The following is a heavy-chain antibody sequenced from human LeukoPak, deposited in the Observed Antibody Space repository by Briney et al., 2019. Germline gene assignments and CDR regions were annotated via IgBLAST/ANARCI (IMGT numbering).Heavy chain of an antibody. J-gene: IGHJ4*02. V-gene: IGHV3-73*01. CDR1: GFTFSGSA. CDR3: TRPGYSSSRPQDFDY. Sequence: PGGSLRLSCAASGFTFSGSAMPWVRQASVKGLEWVGRIRSKANSYATAYAASVKGRFTISRDDSKNTAYLQMNSLKTEDTAVYYCTRPGYSSSRPQDFDYWGQGTLVTVSS. D-gene: IGHD6-6*01. CDR2: IRSKANSYAT.